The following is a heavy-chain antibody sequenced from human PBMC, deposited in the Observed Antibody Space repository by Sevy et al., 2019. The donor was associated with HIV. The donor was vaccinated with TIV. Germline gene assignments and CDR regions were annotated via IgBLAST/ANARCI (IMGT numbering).Heavy chain of an antibody. V-gene: IGHV3-23*01. CDR1: GFTFNIYS. D-gene: IGHD2-8*01. CDR3: AREGCTKPHDY. Sequence: GGSLRLSCAASGFTFNIYSMSWVRQTPGKGLEWVATFSFGCGKINHADSVKGRFTMSRDDSKNAVYLQMNNLRVEDTAIYYCAREGCTKPHDYWGQGTLVNVSS. CDR2: FSFGCGKI. J-gene: IGHJ4*02.